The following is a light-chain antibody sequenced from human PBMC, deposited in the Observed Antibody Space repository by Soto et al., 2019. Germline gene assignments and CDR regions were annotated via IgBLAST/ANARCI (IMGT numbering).Light chain of an antibody. CDR3: SSYTDSSTLVV. CDR1: NSDVGGYNY. J-gene: IGLJ2*01. V-gene: IGLV2-14*03. Sequence: QSVLTQPASVSGSPGRSITISCTGTNSDVGGYNYVSWYQHHPGKAPKLMIYDVNNRPSGVSNRFSGSKSGNTASLTISGLQTEDEADYYCSSYTDSSTLVVFGGGTKLTVL. CDR2: DVN.